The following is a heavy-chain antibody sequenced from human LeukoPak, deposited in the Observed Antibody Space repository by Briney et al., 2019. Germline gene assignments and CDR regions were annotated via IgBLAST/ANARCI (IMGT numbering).Heavy chain of an antibody. CDR1: GGSISSYY. Sequence: SETLSLTCTVSGGSISSYYWSWIRQPAGKGLEWIGRIYTSGSTNYNPSLKSRVTMSVDTSKNQFSLKLGSVTAADTAVYYCAASRVRFSIAAAGTEAYWGQGTLVTVSS. V-gene: IGHV4-4*07. CDR3: AASRVRFSIAAAGTEAY. J-gene: IGHJ4*02. D-gene: IGHD6-13*01. CDR2: IYTSGST.